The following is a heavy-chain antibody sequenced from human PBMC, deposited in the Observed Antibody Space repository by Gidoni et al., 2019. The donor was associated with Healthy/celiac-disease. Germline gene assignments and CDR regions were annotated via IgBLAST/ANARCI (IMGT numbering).Heavy chain of an antibody. Sequence: QITLKESGPTLVKPTQTLTLTCTFSGFSLSTSGVGVGWIRQPPGKALEWLALIYWNDDKRYSPSLKSRLTITKDTSKNQVVLTMTNMDPVDTATYYCAHRLEKPESPSNWFDPWGQGTLVTVSS. D-gene: IGHD3-10*01. V-gene: IGHV2-5*01. CDR2: IYWNDDK. J-gene: IGHJ5*02. CDR3: AHRLEKPESPSNWFDP. CDR1: GFSLSTSGVG.